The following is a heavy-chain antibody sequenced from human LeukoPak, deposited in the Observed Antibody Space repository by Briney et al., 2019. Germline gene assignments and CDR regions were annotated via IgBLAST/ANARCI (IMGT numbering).Heavy chain of an antibody. CDR3: ARANYCSSTSCYEYYYYYMDV. CDR2: ISSSSSYI. J-gene: IGHJ6*03. Sequence: GGSLRLTCAASGFTFSSYSMNWVRQAPGKGLEWVSSISSSSSYIYYADSVKGRFTISRDNAKNSLYLQMNSLRAEDTAVYYCARANYCSSTSCYEYYYYYMDVWGKGTTVTVSS. D-gene: IGHD2-2*01. V-gene: IGHV3-21*01. CDR1: GFTFSSYS.